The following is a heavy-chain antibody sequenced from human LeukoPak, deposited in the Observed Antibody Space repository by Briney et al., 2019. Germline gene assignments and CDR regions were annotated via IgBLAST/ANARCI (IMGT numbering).Heavy chain of an antibody. Sequence: GSLRLSCAASGITGRSSYMSWGRQAPGKGLEWGSVIYSGGSTYYADSVKGRFTISRDTSKNTLYLQMNSLRAEDTAVYYCARDPIVTTPDSNDYWGQGTLVTVSS. CDR1: GITGRSSY. J-gene: IGHJ4*02. D-gene: IGHD5-12*01. V-gene: IGHV3-66*01. CDR2: IYSGGST. CDR3: ARDPIVTTPDSNDY.